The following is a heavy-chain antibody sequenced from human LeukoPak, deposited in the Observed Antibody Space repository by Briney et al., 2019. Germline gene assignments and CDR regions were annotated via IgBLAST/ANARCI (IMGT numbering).Heavy chain of an antibody. J-gene: IGHJ4*02. V-gene: IGHV1-2*02. Sequence: GASVKVSCKASGYTFTGYYMHWVRQAPGQGPEWMGWINPNSGGTNYAQKFQGRVTMTRDTSISTAYMELSRLRSDDTAVYYCARDRRFLEWLLPLDYWGQGTLVTVSS. D-gene: IGHD3-3*01. CDR3: ARDRRFLEWLLPLDY. CDR1: GYTFTGYY. CDR2: INPNSGGT.